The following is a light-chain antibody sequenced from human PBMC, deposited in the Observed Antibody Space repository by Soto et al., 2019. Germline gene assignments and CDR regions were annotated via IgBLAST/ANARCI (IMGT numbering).Light chain of an antibody. J-gene: IGLJ1*01. CDR2: TDN. CDR1: SSNIRINT. V-gene: IGLV1-44*01. CDR3: GAWDESLNGYV. Sequence: VLTQRPSASGTPGQRVTISCSGGSSNIRINTVNWYQQLPGTAPKVLIYTDNERPSGVPDRFSGSKSGTSASMAINGLQSGDEADYYCGAWDESLNGYVFGTGTKVTVL.